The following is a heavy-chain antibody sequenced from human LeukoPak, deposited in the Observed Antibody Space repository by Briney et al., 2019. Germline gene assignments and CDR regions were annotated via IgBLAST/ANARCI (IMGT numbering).Heavy chain of an antibody. CDR1: GFTFSIYE. CDR3: ARELQYYYDSSGYHDY. J-gene: IGHJ4*02. V-gene: IGHV3-48*03. CDR2: ISSSGSTI. D-gene: IGHD3-22*01. Sequence: GGSLRLSCAASGFTFSIYEMNWVRQAPGKGLEWVSYISSSGSTIYYADSVKGRFTISRDNAKNSLYLQMNSLRAEDTAVYYCARELQYYYDSSGYHDYWGQGTLVTVSS.